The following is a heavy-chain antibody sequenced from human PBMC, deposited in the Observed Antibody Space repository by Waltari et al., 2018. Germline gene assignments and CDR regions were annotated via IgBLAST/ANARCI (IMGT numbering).Heavy chain of an antibody. J-gene: IGHJ4*02. Sequence: EVQLLESGGGLVQPGGSLRLSCAASGFTFSSYAMSWVRQAPGKGLAWVSGLSGSVGSAYYAESVKGRFTISIDNSKNTLYLQMNSLRAEDTAVYYCTKDKGSSTSPRAFDYWGQGTLVTVSS. V-gene: IGHV3-23*01. D-gene: IGHD2-2*01. CDR3: TKDKGSSTSPRAFDY. CDR1: GFTFSSYA. CDR2: LSGSVGSA.